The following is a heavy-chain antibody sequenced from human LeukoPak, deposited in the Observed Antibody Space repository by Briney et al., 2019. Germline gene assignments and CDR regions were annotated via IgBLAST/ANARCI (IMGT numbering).Heavy chain of an antibody. CDR1: GGSFSGYY. CDR2: INHSGST. V-gene: IGHV4-34*01. Sequence: PSETLSLTCAVYGGSFSGYYWSWIRQPPGKGLEWIGEINHSGSTNYNPSLKSRVTISVDTSKNQFSLKLSSVTAADTAVYYCARGVWMVRGVISRPFDYRGQGTLVTVSS. J-gene: IGHJ4*02. D-gene: IGHD3-10*01. CDR3: ARGVWMVRGVISRPFDY.